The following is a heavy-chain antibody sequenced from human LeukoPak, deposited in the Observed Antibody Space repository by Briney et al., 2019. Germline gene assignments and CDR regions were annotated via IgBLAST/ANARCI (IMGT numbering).Heavy chain of an antibody. J-gene: IGHJ6*03. CDR2: INHSGNT. CDR3: ARRRGDGSGNYYIKYYYYYYMDV. Sequence: SETLSLTCAVYGGSFSGYYWSWIRQPPGKGLEWIGEINHSGNTNYNPSLKSRVTISVDTSKNQFSLKLSSVTAADTAVYYCARRRGDGSGNYYIKYYYYYYMDVWGKGTTVTVSS. CDR1: GGSFSGYY. D-gene: IGHD3-10*01. V-gene: IGHV4-34*01.